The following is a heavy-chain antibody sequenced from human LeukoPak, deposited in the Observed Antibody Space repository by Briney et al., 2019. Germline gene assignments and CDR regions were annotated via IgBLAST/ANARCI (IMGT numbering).Heavy chain of an antibody. CDR2: INSISNTI. D-gene: IGHD6-13*01. CDR1: GFSFSTYS. CDR3: ARTVEQQLVSGYYFDY. J-gene: IGHJ4*02. V-gene: IGHV3-48*01. Sequence: GGSLRLSCAASGFSFSTYSMNWVRQAPGKGLEWVSYINSISNTIYYADSVKGRFTISTDNAKNSVYLQMNSLRAEDTALYYCARTVEQQLVSGYYFDYWGQGTLVTVSS.